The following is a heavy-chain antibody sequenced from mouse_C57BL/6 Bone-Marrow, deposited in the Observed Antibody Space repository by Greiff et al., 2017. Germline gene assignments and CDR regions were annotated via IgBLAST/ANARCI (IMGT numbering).Heavy chain of an antibody. D-gene: IGHD1-1*01. J-gene: IGHJ4*01. CDR1: GYTFTDYY. Sequence: VQLQQSGPVLVKPGASVKMSCKASGYTFTDYYMNWVKPSHGKSLEWIGVINPYNGGTSYNQKFKGKATLTVDKSSSTAYMALNSLTSEDSAVYYCALYYYGMGAMDYWGQGTSVTVSS. CDR2: INPYNGGT. V-gene: IGHV1-19*01. CDR3: ALYYYGMGAMDY.